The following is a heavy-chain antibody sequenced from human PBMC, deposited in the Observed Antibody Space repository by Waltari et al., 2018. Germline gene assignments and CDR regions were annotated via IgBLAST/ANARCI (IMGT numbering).Heavy chain of an antibody. D-gene: IGHD6-13*01. CDR2: IYYSGST. CDR1: GGSISSSSYY. V-gene: IGHV4-39*07. Sequence: QLQLQESGPGLVKPSETLSLTCTVSGGSISSSSYYWGWIRQPPGKGLEWIGSIYYSGSTYYHPSRKSRVTISVDTSKNQFSLKLSSVTAADTAVYYCARLWYSSSWYWFDPWGQGTLVTVSS. J-gene: IGHJ5*02. CDR3: ARLWYSSSWYWFDP.